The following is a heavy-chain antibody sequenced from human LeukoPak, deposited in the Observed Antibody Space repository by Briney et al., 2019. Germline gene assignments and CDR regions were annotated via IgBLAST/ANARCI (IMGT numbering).Heavy chain of an antibody. Sequence: PGGSLRLSCAASGFTFSSYWMSWVRQAPGKGLEWVANIKQDGSEKYYVDSVKGRFTISRDNAKNSLYLQMNSLRAEDTAVYYCARDLFPPMVRGANNWFDPWGQGTLVTVSS. J-gene: IGHJ5*02. D-gene: IGHD3-10*01. CDR2: IKQDGSEK. CDR3: ARDLFPPMVRGANNWFDP. V-gene: IGHV3-7*01. CDR1: GFTFSSYW.